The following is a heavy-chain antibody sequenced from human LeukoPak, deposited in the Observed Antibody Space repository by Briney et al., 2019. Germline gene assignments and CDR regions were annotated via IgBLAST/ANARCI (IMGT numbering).Heavy chain of an antibody. V-gene: IGHV4-30-4*08. CDR3: ARAVGDFWSGYSAFDI. D-gene: IGHD3-3*01. J-gene: IGHJ3*02. CDR2: IYYSGST. Sequence: SETLSLTCTVSGGSISSGDYYWSWIRQPPGKGLEWIGYIYYSGSTYYNPSLKSRVTISVDTSKNQFSLKLSSVTAADTAVYYRARAVGDFWSGYSAFDIWGQGTMVTVSS. CDR1: GGSISSGDYY.